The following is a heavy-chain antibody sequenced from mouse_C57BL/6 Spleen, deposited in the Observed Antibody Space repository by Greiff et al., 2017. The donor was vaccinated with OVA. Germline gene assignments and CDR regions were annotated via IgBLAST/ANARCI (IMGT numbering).Heavy chain of an antibody. Sequence: VQLQQSGPELVKPGASVKMSCKASGYTFTDYTMQWVKQSHGKSLEWIGYINPNNGGTSYNQKFKGKATLTVNKSSSTAYMELRSLTSEDSAVYYCARDGNYAMEYWGQGTSVTVSS. CDR3: ARDGNYAMEY. J-gene: IGHJ4*01. CDR2: INPNNGGT. CDR1: GYTFTDYT. D-gene: IGHD1-1*01. V-gene: IGHV1-22*01.